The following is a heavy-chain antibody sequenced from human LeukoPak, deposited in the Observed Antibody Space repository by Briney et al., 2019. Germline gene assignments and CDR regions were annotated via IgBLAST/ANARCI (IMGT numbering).Heavy chain of an antibody. D-gene: IGHD2-2*01. CDR1: GGSISSYY. Sequence: SETLSLTCSVSGGSISSYYWSWIRQPAGKGLEWIGRIYTSGSTNYNPSLKSRVTMSIDMSKNQFSLKLSSVTAADTAVYYCARVHCSSTSCYENYFDYWGQGTLVTVSS. V-gene: IGHV4-4*07. J-gene: IGHJ4*02. CDR3: ARVHCSSTSCYENYFDY. CDR2: IYTSGST.